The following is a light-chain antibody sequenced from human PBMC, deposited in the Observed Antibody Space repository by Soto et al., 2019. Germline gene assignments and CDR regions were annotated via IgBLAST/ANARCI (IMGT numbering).Light chain of an antibody. CDR2: VAS. J-gene: IGKJ2*01. CDR1: QSVSSSY. CDR3: QQYSSSPQYT. V-gene: IGKV3-20*01. Sequence: EIVLTQSPGTLSLSPGERATLSCRASQSVSSSYLAWYKQKPGQAPRLLIYVASSRATGIPDRFSGSGSGTDFTLTISRLEHEDCAVYYCQQYSSSPQYTFGQGTKLEIK.